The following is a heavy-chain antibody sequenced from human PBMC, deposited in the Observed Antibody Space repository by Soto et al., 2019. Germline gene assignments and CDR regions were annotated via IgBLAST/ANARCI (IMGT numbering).Heavy chain of an antibody. CDR2: IFWDDDK. CDR1: GFSLSTSGVG. J-gene: IGHJ6*02. V-gene: IGHV2-5*02. Sequence: QITLKESGPTLVKPTQTLTLTCTFSGFSLSTSGVGVGWIRQPPGKALEWLALIFWDDDKRYSPSLKSRLTIXKXRSKNQVVLTMTNMDPVDAATYYCTHHGYYSYGMDVWGQGTTVTVSS. CDR3: THHGYYSYGMDV.